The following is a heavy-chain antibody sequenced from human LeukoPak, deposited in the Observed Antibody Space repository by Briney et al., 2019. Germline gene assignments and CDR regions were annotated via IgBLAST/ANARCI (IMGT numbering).Heavy chain of an antibody. CDR1: GGSFSGYY. V-gene: IGHV4-34*01. J-gene: IGHJ5*02. CDR2: INHSGST. CDR3: ARGRVRGVANWFDP. D-gene: IGHD3-10*01. Sequence: SETLSLTCAVYGGSFSGYYWSWIRQPPGKGLEWIGEINHSGSTNYNPSLKSRVTISVDTSKNQFFLKLSSVTAADTAVYYCARGRVRGVANWFDPWGQGTLVTVSS.